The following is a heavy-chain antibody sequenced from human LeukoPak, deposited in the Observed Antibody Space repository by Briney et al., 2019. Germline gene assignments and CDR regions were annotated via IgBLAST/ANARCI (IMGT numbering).Heavy chain of an antibody. D-gene: IGHD1-26*01. Sequence: SETLSLTCTISGGSISSYYWSWIRQPPGKGLEWIGYIYTSGSTNYNPSLKSRVTISVDTSKNQFSLKLSSVTAADTAVYYCARHRGSYLSTAFDIWGQGTMVTVSS. V-gene: IGHV4-4*09. J-gene: IGHJ3*02. CDR2: IYTSGST. CDR1: GGSISSYY. CDR3: ARHRGSYLSTAFDI.